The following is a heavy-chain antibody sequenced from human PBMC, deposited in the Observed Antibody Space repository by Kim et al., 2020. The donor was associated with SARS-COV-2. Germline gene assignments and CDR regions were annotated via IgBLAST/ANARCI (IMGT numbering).Heavy chain of an antibody. V-gene: IGHV3-74*01. D-gene: IGHD7-27*01. CDR1: GFTFSSYV. Sequence: GGSLRLSCAASGFTFSSYVMHWVRQAPGKGLVWVSRISHDGSVTSYADSVKGRFIVSRDNAKNTLYLQMNSLRAEDTAIYYCTRDVDWGFYDYWGQGTLV. CDR2: ISHDGSVT. CDR3: TRDVDWGFYDY. J-gene: IGHJ4*02.